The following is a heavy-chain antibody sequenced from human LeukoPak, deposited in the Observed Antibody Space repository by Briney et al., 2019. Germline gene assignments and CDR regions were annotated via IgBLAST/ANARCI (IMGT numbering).Heavy chain of an antibody. J-gene: IGHJ6*02. D-gene: IGHD3-10*01. V-gene: IGHV4-30-2*01. CDR1: GGSISSGGYS. Sequence: SETLSLTCAVSGGSISSGGYSWSWIRQPPGKGLEWIGYIYHSGSTYYNPSLKSRVTISVDRSKNQFSLKLSSVTAADTAVYYCARDQAGYGMDVWGRGTTVTVSS. CDR3: ARDQAGYGMDV. CDR2: IYHSGST.